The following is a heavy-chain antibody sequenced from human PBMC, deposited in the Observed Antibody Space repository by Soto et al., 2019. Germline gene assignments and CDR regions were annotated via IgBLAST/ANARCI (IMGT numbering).Heavy chain of an antibody. CDR2: IYPDDSDT. V-gene: IGHV5-51*01. Sequence: GESLKISCKGSGYSFTTYWIGWVRQMPGKGLEWMGIIYPDDSDTSYSPSFQGQVTVSADKSISTAYLQWSSLKASDTAMYYCARLPAQISLVRGAQQYYYFYGMDVWGPGTTVTVSS. D-gene: IGHD3-10*01. CDR1: GYSFTTYW. CDR3: ARLPAQISLVRGAQQYYYFYGMDV. J-gene: IGHJ6*02.